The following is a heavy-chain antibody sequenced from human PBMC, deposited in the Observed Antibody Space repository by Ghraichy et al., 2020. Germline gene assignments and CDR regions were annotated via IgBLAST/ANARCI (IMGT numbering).Heavy chain of an antibody. J-gene: IGHJ4*02. CDR2: IWYDGSNK. V-gene: IGHV3-33*01. CDR1: GFTFSSYG. CDR3: ARDGDPIGYCSGGSCSPFDY. Sequence: GGSLRLSCAASGFTFSSYGMHWVRQAPGKGLEWVAVIWYDGSNKYYADSVKGRFPISRDNSKNTLYLQMNSLRAEDTAVYYCARDGDPIGYCSGGSCSPFDYWGQGTLVTVSS. D-gene: IGHD2-15*01.